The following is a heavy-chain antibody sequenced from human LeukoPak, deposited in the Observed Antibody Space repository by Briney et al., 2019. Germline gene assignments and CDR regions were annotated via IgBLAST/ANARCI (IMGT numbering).Heavy chain of an antibody. CDR3: ARALRGYSYGDNWFDP. J-gene: IGHJ5*02. D-gene: IGHD5-18*01. CDR2: IYYSGST. V-gene: IGHV4-61*01. Sequence: PSETLSLTCAVSGYSISSGYYWGWIRQPPGKGLEWIGYIYYSGSTNYNPSLKSRVTISVDTSKNQFSLKLSSVTAADTAVYYCARALRGYSYGDNWFDPWGQGTLVTVSS. CDR1: GYSISSGYY.